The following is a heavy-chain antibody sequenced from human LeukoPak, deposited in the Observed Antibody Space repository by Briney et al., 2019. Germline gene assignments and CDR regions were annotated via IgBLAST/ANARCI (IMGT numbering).Heavy chain of an antibody. CDR2: IYYNGST. Sequence: PSETLSLTCTVSGGSLNSRSYSWGWIRQSPGKGLEWIGSIYYNGSTYYTPSLKSRFTILLDTSKNQFSLTLSSVTAADTAVYYCARSDGYGLVGIWGQGTMVTVSS. CDR3: ARSDGYGLVGI. D-gene: IGHD3-10*01. V-gene: IGHV4-39*07. J-gene: IGHJ3*02. CDR1: GGSLNSRSYS.